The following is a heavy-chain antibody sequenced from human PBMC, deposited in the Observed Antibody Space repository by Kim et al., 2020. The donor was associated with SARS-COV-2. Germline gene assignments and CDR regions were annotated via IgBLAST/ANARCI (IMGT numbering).Heavy chain of an antibody. CDR1: GFTFSSYW. V-gene: IGHV3-74*01. Sequence: GGSLRLSCVASGFTFSSYWMHWVRQAPGKGLVWVSRVNSDGSSTYYADSVKGRFTISRDNARNTLYLQMNSLRAEDTAVYYCASLSNGNVWDKFDYWGQGTLVTVSS. CDR2: VNSDGSST. D-gene: IGHD3-16*01. J-gene: IGHJ4*02. CDR3: ASLSNGNVWDKFDY.